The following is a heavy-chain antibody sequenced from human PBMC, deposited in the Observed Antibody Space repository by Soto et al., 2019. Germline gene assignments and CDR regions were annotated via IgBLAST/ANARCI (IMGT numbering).Heavy chain of an antibody. CDR1: GGTFSSYA. D-gene: IGHD6-19*01. CDR2: IIPIFGTA. V-gene: IGHV1-69*13. CDR3: ARTMRYRGWAGWFDP. Sequence: ASVKVSCKASGGTFSSYAISWVRQAPGQGLEWMGGIIPIFGTANYAQKFQGRVTITADESTSTAYMELSSLRSEDTAVYYCARTMRYRGWAGWFDPWGQGTLVTSPQ. J-gene: IGHJ5*02.